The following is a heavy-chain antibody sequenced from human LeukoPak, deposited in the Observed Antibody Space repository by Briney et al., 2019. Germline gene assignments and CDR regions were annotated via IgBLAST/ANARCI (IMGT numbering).Heavy chain of an antibody. J-gene: IGHJ5*02. Sequence: PSETLSLTCAVYGGSFSGYYWSWIRQPPGKGLEWIGEINHSGSTNYNPSLKSRVTISVDTSKNQFSLKLSSVTAADTAVYYCARRGSDYDILTGYYGNWFDPWGQGTLVTVSS. CDR3: ARRGSDYDILTGYYGNWFDP. D-gene: IGHD3-9*01. CDR1: GGSFSGYY. V-gene: IGHV4-34*01. CDR2: INHSGST.